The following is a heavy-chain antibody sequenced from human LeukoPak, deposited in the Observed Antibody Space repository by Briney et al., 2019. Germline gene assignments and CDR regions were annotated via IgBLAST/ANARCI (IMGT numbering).Heavy chain of an antibody. J-gene: IGHJ6*04. V-gene: IGHV3-23*01. CDR1: GFTFSSYA. CDR3: AKAMEYYYYYGMDV. Sequence: GGSLRLSCAASGFTFSSYAMSWVRQAPGKGLEWVSAISGSGGSTYYADSVKGRFTISRDNSKNTLYLQMNSLRAEDMAVYYCAKAMEYYYYYGMDVWGKGTTVTVSS. CDR2: ISGSGGST. D-gene: IGHD3-3*01.